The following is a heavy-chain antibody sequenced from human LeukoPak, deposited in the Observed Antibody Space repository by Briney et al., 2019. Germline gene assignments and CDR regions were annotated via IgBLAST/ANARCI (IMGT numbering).Heavy chain of an antibody. D-gene: IGHD4-11*01. CDR3: ARDPSSTYTFDY. J-gene: IGHJ4*02. CDR1: GFTFSNYA. V-gene: IGHV3-30-3*01. CDR2: ISYDGSNK. Sequence: PGRSLRLSCAASGFTFSNYAMHWVRQAPGKGLEWVAVISYDGSNKYYADSVKGRFTISRDNSKNTLYLQMNSLRAEDTAVYYCARDPSSTYTFDYWGQGTLVTVSS.